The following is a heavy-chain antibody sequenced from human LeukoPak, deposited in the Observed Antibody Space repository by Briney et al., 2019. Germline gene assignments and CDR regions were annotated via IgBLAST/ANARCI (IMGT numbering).Heavy chain of an antibody. CDR3: ASMVRGVIDY. CDR1: GFTFDDYG. V-gene: IGHV3-20*04. D-gene: IGHD3-10*01. CDR2: INWNGGST. J-gene: IGHJ4*02. Sequence: AGGSLRLSCAASGFTFDDYGMSWVRQAPGKGLEWVSGINWNGGSTGYADSVKGRFTISRDNAKNSLYLQMNSLRAEDTALYYCASMVRGVIDYWGQGTLVTVSS.